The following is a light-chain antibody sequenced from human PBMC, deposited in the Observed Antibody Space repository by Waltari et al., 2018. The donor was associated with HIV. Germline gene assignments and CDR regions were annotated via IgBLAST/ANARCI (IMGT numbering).Light chain of an antibody. Sequence: SVLTQPPSMSPAPGQRVTISCTGHSSDIGAPYDVHWYQQLPGTAPKLLIYNNNNRPSGVPDRFSGSKSGTSASLAITGLQPEDEAEYFCQSYDNSLKVIFGGGTRLTVL. V-gene: IGLV1-40*01. CDR2: NNN. J-gene: IGLJ2*01. CDR1: SSDIGAPYD. CDR3: QSYDNSLKVI.